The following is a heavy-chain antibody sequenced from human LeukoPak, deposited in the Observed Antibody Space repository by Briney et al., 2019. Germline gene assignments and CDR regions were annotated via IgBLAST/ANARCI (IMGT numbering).Heavy chain of an antibody. V-gene: IGHV3-48*01. J-gene: IGHJ4*02. CDR2: IGIDSGNT. D-gene: IGHD5-24*01. Sequence: GGSLSLLCAACGFTLRDYSMNWVREATGEGVEWISYIGIDSGNTNYADSVKGRFTISGDKAKNSLYLQMNSLRVEDTAVYYCARDYKYAFDNWGQGTLVTVSS. CDR3: ARDYKYAFDN. CDR1: GFTLRDYS.